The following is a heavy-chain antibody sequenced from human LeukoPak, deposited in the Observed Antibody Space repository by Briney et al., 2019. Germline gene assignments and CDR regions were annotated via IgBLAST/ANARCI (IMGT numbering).Heavy chain of an antibody. V-gene: IGHV1-2*02. D-gene: IGHD1-26*01. CDR3: ARVRWELHLTHFDY. J-gene: IGHJ4*02. Sequence: ASVKVSCKASGYTFTSYDINWVRQAPGQGLEWMGWINPNSGGTNYAQKFQGRVTMTRDTSISTAYMELSRLRSDDTAVYYCARVRWELHLTHFDYWGQGTLVTVSS. CDR2: INPNSGGT. CDR1: GYTFTSYD.